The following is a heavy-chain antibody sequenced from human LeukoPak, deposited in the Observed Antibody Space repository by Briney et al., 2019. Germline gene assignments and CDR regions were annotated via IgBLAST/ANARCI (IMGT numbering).Heavy chain of an antibody. Sequence: GASVKVSCKASGYTFTGYYMHWVRQAPGQGLEWMGWINPNSGGTNYAQKFQGRVTMTSDTSISTAYMELSRLRSDDTAVYYCARATTVVPRFDYWGQGTLVTVSS. V-gene: IGHV1-2*02. J-gene: IGHJ4*02. CDR2: INPNSGGT. CDR3: ARATTVVPRFDY. CDR1: GYTFTGYY. D-gene: IGHD4-23*01.